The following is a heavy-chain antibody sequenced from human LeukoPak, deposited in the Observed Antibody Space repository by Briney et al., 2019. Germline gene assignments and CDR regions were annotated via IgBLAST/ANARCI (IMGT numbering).Heavy chain of an antibody. J-gene: IGHJ4*02. CDR2: ISAYNGNT. D-gene: IGHD4-17*01. Sequence: ASVKVSCKASGGTFSSYAISWVRQAPGQGLEWMGGISAYNGNTNYAQKLQGRVTMTTDTSTSTAYMELRSLRSDDTAVYYCARVGAGDYGRATDYWGQGTLVTVSS. V-gene: IGHV1-18*01. CDR1: GGTFSSYA. CDR3: ARVGAGDYGRATDY.